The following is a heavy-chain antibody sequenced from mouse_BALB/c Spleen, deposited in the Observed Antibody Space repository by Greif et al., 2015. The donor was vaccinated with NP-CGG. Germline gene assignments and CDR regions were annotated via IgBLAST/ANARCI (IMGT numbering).Heavy chain of an antibody. CDR1: GFTFSDYY. D-gene: IGHD3-3*01. CDR2: ISDGGSYT. J-gene: IGHJ2*01. Sequence: EVQLVESGGGLVKPGGSLKLSCAASGFTFSDYYMYWVRQTSEKRLEWVATISDGGSYTYYPDSVKGRFTISRDNAKNNLCLQMSSLKSEDTAMYYCASLGYWGQGTTLTVSS. V-gene: IGHV5-4*02. CDR3: ASLGY.